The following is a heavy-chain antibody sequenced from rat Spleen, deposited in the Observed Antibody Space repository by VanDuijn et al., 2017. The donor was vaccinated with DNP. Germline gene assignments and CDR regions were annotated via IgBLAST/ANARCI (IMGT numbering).Heavy chain of an antibody. CDR1: GFTFSDQY. Sequence: EVQLVESGGGLVQPGGSLKLSCAASGFTFSDQYMAWVRQAPTEGLEWVAYISSDGFTTYYGDSVKGRFTISRDNAISTLYLQMNSLRSEDMATYYCARLYDDWGQGVMVTVSS. V-gene: IGHV5-22*01. CDR2: ISSDGFTT. J-gene: IGHJ2*01. D-gene: IGHD1-2*01. CDR3: ARLYDD.